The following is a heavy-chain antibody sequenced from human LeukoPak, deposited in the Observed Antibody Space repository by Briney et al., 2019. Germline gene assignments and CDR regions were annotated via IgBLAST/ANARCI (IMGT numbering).Heavy chain of an antibody. V-gene: IGHV4-61*02. J-gene: IGHJ5*02. CDR3: ARDWGYDSSGYYYGWFDP. D-gene: IGHD3-22*01. CDR2: IYTSGST. CDR1: GGSISSGSYY. Sequence: SETLSLTCTVSGGSISSGSYYWSWIRQPAGKGLEWIGRIYTSGSTNYNSSLKSRVTISVDTSKNQFSLKLSSVTAADTAVYYCARDWGYDSSGYYYGWFDPWGQGTLVTVSS.